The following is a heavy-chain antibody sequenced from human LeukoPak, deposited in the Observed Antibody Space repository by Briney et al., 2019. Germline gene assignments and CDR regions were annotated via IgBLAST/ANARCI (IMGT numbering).Heavy chain of an antibody. V-gene: IGHV4-59*01. CDR2: IYYSGST. CDR3: ARGRGDRQVFDY. Sequence: KPSETLSLTCTVSGGSISTYYWSWIRQPPGKGLEWIGYIYYSGSTNYNPSLKSRATISVDTSKNQFSLKLSSVTAADTAVYYRARGRGDRQVFDYWGQGNLATVSS. J-gene: IGHJ4*02. CDR1: GGSISTYY. D-gene: IGHD3-10*01.